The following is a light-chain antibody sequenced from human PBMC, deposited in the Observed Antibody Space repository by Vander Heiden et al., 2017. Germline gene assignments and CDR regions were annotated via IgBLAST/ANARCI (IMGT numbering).Light chain of an antibody. V-gene: IGKV1-5*03. CDR1: QTISTW. J-gene: IGKJ1*01. Sequence: LQMTQSPSTLSASVGDRVTITCRASQTISTWLAWYQQKPGKAPKVLIYKASSLESGVPSRFSGSGSGTEFTLTISSLQPDDFATYYCQQYNTYSSFGQGTKVEIK. CDR3: QQYNTYSS. CDR2: KAS.